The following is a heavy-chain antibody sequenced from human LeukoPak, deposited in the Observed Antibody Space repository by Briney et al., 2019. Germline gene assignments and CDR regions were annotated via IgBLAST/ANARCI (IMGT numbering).Heavy chain of an antibody. D-gene: IGHD3-10*01. V-gene: IGHV1-8*01. J-gene: IGHJ6*03. CDR1: GYTFTSYD. CDR2: MNPNSGNT. Sequence: ASVKVSCKASGYTFTSYDINWVRQATGQGLEWMGWMNPNSGNTGYAQKFQGRVTMTRNTSISTAYMELSSLRSEDTAVYYCARGLLRRRITMVRGVIHYYMDVWGKGTTVTVSS. CDR3: ARGLLRRRITMVRGVIHYYMDV.